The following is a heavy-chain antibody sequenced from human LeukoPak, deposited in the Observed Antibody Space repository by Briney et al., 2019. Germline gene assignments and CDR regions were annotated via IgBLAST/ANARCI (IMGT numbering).Heavy chain of an antibody. CDR2: IYYSGTT. V-gene: IGHV4-59*08. CDR1: GGSISSYY. CDR3: ARRGIAAAGYDY. J-gene: IGHJ4*02. Sequence: AETLSLTCTVSGGSISSYYWSWIRQPPGKGLEWIGYIYYSGTTNYNPSLKSRVTILVDTSKNQFSLNLSSVTAADTAVYYCARRGIAAAGYDYWGQGTLVTVS. D-gene: IGHD6-13*01.